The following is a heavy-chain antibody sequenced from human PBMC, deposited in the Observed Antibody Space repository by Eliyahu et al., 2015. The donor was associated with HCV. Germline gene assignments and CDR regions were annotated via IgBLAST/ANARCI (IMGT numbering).Heavy chain of an antibody. CDR2: ISGSGGST. CDR1: GFTFSSYA. D-gene: IGHD5-18*01. J-gene: IGHJ4*02. CDR3: AKSIGYSYGKGYYFDY. Sequence: EVQLLESGGGLVQPGGSLRLSCAASGFTFSSYAMSWVRQAPGKGLEWVSAISGSGGSTYYADSVKGRFTISRDNSKNTLYLQMNSLRAEDTAVYYCAKSIGYSYGKGYYFDYWGQGTLVTVSS. V-gene: IGHV3-23*01.